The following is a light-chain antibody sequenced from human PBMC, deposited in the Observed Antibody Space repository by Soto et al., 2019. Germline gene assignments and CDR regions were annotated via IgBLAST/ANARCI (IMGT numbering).Light chain of an antibody. CDR3: QQYNNWPGLT. V-gene: IGKV3-15*01. CDR1: QSVSSN. Sequence: EIVMTQSPATLSVSPGERATLSCRASQSVSSNLAWYQQKPGQAPRLLIYGASTRATGIPARFSGSGSGTEFTLTISSLQSVDFAVYYCQQYNNWPGLTFGGGTKVDI. J-gene: IGKJ4*01. CDR2: GAS.